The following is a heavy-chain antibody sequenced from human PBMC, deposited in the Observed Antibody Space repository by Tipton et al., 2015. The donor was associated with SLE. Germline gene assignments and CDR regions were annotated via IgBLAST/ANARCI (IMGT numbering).Heavy chain of an antibody. CDR1: GYSISSGYY. D-gene: IGHD6-19*01. J-gene: IGHJ4*02. Sequence: TLSLTCDVSGYSISSGYYWGWIRQPPGKGLEWIGSIYHSGSTYYNPSLKSRVTISVDTSKNQFSLKLSSVTAADTAVYYCATKRPGIAVAGTGRGRGYFDYWGQGTLVTVSS. V-gene: IGHV4-38-2*01. CDR3: ATKRPGIAVAGTGRGRGYFDY. CDR2: IYHSGST.